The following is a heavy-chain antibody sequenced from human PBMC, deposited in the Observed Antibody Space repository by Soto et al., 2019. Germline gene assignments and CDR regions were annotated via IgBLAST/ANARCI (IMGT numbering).Heavy chain of an antibody. CDR2: FNNVGSI. Sequence: EVQLVESGGGVVQPGGSLRLSCAASGFAVSSKYMSWVRQPPGREPEWVAVFNNVGSIYYSESVKGRFTISRDSSKNTLDLQLNSLRAEDTAVYDCVRDDVYCGGGRCFGVPMDVWGKGTTVTVSS. V-gene: IGHV3-66*01. D-gene: IGHD2-15*01. CDR3: VRDDVYCGGGRCFGVPMDV. J-gene: IGHJ6*03. CDR1: GFAVSSKY.